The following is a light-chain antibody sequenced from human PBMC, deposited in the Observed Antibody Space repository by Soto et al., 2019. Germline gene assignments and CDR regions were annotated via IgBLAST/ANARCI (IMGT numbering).Light chain of an antibody. CDR2: GPS. CDR1: QSISSSY. Sequence: EIVLTQSPGTLSLSPGERATLSCRASQSISSSYLAWYQQKPGQAPRLLVYGPSSRATGIPDRFSGSGSGTDLTLTISRLEPEDFEVDYWDQYGSSRFTFGHGTKVDIK. J-gene: IGKJ3*01. CDR3: DQYGSSRFT. V-gene: IGKV3-20*01.